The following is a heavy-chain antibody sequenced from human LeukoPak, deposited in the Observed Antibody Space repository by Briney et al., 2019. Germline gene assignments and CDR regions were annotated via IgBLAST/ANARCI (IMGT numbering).Heavy chain of an antibody. D-gene: IGHD6-6*01. Sequence: GESLKISCKASGYSFDDYWVAWVRQMPGKGLEWMGAIFPDDSDTRYGPSFQGQVTISADRSITTAYLEWSSLQASDTGVYYCAKQKGSTAALYYYFDLWGKGTTVTVSS. CDR1: GYSFDDYW. CDR2: IFPDDSDT. J-gene: IGHJ6*04. V-gene: IGHV5-51*01. CDR3: AKQKGSTAALYYYFDL.